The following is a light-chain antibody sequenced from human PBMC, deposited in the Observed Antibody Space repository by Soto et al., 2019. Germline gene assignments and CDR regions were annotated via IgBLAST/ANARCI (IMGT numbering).Light chain of an antibody. CDR1: QSVGSTN. Sequence: EIVLTQSPATLSLSPGERATLSCGASQSVGSTNLAWYQQKPGLAPRLFIYDTSSRATGIPDRFSGSGSGTDFTLTISILEPEDFAVYHCQQYGSSPFTFGPGTKVDI. J-gene: IGKJ3*01. V-gene: IGKV3D-20*01. CDR2: DTS. CDR3: QQYGSSPFT.